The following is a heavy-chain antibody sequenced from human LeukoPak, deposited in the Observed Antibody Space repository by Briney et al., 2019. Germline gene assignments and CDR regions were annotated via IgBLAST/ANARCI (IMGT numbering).Heavy chain of an antibody. D-gene: IGHD6-13*01. V-gene: IGHV1-18*01. J-gene: IGHJ6*02. CDR3: ARGSVGSSWLYYYYYYGMDV. Sequence: ASGKVSCKASGYTFTSYGISWVRQAPGQGLEWMGWISAYNGNTNYAQKLQGRVTMTTDTSTSTAYMELRSLRSDDTAVYYCARGSVGSSWLYYYYYYGMDVWGQGTTVTVSS. CDR2: ISAYNGNT. CDR1: GYTFTSYG.